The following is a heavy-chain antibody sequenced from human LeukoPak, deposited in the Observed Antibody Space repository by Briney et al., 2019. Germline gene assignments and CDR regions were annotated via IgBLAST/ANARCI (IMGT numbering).Heavy chain of an antibody. V-gene: IGHV1-2*02. CDR1: GYTFTGYY. D-gene: IGHD3-9*01. CDR3: ARDLMYVYSDILTGYYLAQDYYYYGMDV. J-gene: IGHJ6*02. Sequence: ASVKVSCKASGYTFTGYYMHWVRQAPGQGLEWMGWINPNSGGTNYAQKLQGRVTITTDTSTSTAYMELGSLRPDDPAVYYCARDLMYVYSDILTGYYLAQDYYYYGMDVWGQGTTVTVSS. CDR2: INPNSGGT.